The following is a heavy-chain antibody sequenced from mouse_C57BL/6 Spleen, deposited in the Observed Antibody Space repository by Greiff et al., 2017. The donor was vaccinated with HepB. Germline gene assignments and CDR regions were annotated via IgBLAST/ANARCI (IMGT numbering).Heavy chain of an antibody. CDR3: ARGGKLGFDY. CDR2: ISYSGST. CDR1: GYSITSGYD. Sequence: EVQLQESGPGMVKPSQSLSLTCTVTGYSITSGYDWHWIRHFPGNTLEWMGYISYSGSTNYNPSLKSRISITHDTSKNHFFLKLNSVTTEDTATDYCARGGKLGFDYWGQGTTLTVSS. V-gene: IGHV3-1*01. D-gene: IGHD4-1*01. J-gene: IGHJ2*01.